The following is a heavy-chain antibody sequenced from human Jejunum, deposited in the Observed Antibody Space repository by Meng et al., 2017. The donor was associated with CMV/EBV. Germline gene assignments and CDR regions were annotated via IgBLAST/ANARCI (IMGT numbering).Heavy chain of an antibody. CDR3: AKKYSGSFDY. CDR2: IYSGNTT. CDR1: EFSVSRNN. D-gene: IGHD1-26*01. J-gene: IGHJ4*02. Sequence: SCTASEFSVSRNNMTGVRQAPGKGLEWVSAIYSGNTTYYADSVKGRFTISRDNSKNTLYLQMNSLRAEDTAVYYCAKKYSGSFDYWGQGTLVTVSS. V-gene: IGHV3-53*01.